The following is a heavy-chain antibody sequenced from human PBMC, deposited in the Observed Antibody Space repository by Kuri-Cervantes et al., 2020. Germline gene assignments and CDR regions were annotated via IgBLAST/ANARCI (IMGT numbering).Heavy chain of an antibody. V-gene: IGHV3-49*03. CDR3: TRHPSVVGATGLNY. J-gene: IGHJ4*02. Sequence: SCAASGFTFSNAWMTWIRQAPGKGLEWVGLIRSKAFGGTTEYAASVKGRFTISRDTSKSIAYLQMNSLKTEDTAVYYCTRHPSVVGATGLNYWGQGTLVTVSS. D-gene: IGHD1-26*01. CDR2: IRSKAFGGTT. CDR1: GFTFSNAW.